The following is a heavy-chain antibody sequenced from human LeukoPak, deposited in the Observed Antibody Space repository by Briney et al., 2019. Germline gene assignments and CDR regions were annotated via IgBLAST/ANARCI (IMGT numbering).Heavy chain of an antibody. V-gene: IGHV1-18*01. Sequence: ASVKVSCKASGYTFTSYGISWVRQAPGQGLEWMGWISAYNGNTNYAQKFQGRVTITADESTSTAYMELSSLRSEDTAVYYCAREKHDAFDIWGQGTMVTVSS. CDR2: ISAYNGNT. J-gene: IGHJ3*02. CDR1: GYTFTSYG. CDR3: AREKHDAFDI.